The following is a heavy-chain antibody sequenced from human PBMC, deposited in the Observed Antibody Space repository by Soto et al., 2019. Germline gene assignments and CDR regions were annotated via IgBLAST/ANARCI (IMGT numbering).Heavy chain of an antibody. CDR2: INPNSGGT. V-gene: IGHV1-2*04. Sequence: ASVKVSCKASGYTFTGYYMHWVRQAPGQGLEWMGWINPNSGGTNYAQKFQGWVTMTRDTSISTAYMELSRLRSDDTAVYYCARECGNYYGSGSYYRRQPFDIWGQGKMVTVSS. CDR3: ARECGNYYGSGSYYRRQPFDI. CDR1: GYTFTGYY. D-gene: IGHD3-10*01. J-gene: IGHJ3*02.